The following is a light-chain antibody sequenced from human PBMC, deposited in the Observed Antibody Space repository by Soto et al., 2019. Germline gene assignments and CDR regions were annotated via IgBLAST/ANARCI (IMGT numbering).Light chain of an antibody. Sequence: QSALTQPRSVSGSPGQSVTISCSGTSSDVGGYNYVSWHQQHPGKAPKVMIFDVSKRPSGVPDRFSGSRSGNTASLTISGLQADDEADYYCCSYVGSNSYVFGTGTKVTVL. J-gene: IGLJ1*01. CDR2: DVS. V-gene: IGLV2-11*01. CDR1: SSDVGGYNY. CDR3: CSYVGSNSYV.